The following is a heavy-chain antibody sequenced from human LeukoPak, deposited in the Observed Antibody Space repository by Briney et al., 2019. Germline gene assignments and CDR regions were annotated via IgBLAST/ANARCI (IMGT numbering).Heavy chain of an antibody. CDR2: IIPIYGTA. V-gene: IGHV1-69*01. CDR1: GGTFSNYP. Sequence: SVKVPCKASGGTFSNYPIIWVRQAPGRGLEWLGGIIPIYGTANYAQMFQGRITLTAHESTATAYMELTSLTSDDTAMYFCATHTGGYNYWWFDIWGQGTLVTVSS. CDR3: ATHTGGYNYWWFDI. J-gene: IGHJ5*02. D-gene: IGHD5-24*01.